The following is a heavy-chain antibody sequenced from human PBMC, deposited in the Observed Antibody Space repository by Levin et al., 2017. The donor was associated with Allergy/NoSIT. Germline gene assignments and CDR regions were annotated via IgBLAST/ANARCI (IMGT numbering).Heavy chain of an antibody. CDR2: INHSGST. V-gene: IGHV4-34*01. J-gene: IGHJ4*02. CDR1: GGSFSGYY. Sequence: SQTLSLTCAVYGGSFSGYYWSWIRQPPGKGLEWIGEINHSGSTNYNPSLKSRVTISVDTSKNQFSLKLSSVTAADTAVYYCARSPLYDYIWGSYPQRGFDYWGQGTLVTVSS. D-gene: IGHD3-16*02. CDR3: ARSPLYDYIWGSYPQRGFDY.